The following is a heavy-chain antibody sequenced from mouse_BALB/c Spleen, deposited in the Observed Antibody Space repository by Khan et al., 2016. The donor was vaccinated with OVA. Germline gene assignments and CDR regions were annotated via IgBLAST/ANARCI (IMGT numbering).Heavy chain of an antibody. J-gene: IGHJ3*01. D-gene: IGHD2-13*01. V-gene: IGHV5-4*02. Sequence: EVELVESGGGLVKPGGSLTLSCAASGFTFSDYYMYWVSQTPEKRLEWVATISDGGSYTYYPDSVKGRFTISRDDAEHNLYLQMSSLKSEDTAMYDCVRGYYCDPFAYWGQGTLVTVSA. CDR3: VRGYYCDPFAY. CDR1: GFTFSDYY. CDR2: ISDGGSYT.